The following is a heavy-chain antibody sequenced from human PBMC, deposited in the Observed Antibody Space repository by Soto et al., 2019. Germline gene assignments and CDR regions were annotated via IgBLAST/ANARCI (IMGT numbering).Heavy chain of an antibody. D-gene: IGHD2-15*01. Sequence: GGSLRLSCTASGFTFGDYAMSWFRQAPGKGLEWVGFIRSKAYGGTTEYAASVKGRFTISRDDSKSIAYLQMNSLKTEDTAVYYCARDESWVAATLNSVVFDYWGQGTLVTVSS. V-gene: IGHV3-49*03. CDR2: IRSKAYGGTT. CDR3: ARDESWVAATLNSVVFDY. CDR1: GFTFGDYA. J-gene: IGHJ4*02.